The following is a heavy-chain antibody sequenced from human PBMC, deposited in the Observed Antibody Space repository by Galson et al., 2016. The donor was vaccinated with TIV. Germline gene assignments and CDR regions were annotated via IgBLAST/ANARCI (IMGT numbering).Heavy chain of an antibody. D-gene: IGHD6-13*01. V-gene: IGHV1-18*01. CDR2: ISSYNGHI. CDR1: GGKFSSYV. Sequence: ASGGKFSSYVISWVRQAPGQGLEWMGWISSYNGHIEYAQKFQGRGTLTTDTSTSTAYMELRSLRSNDTAVYYCARAAKPPVPVADIWGQGTMVTVSS. J-gene: IGHJ3*02. CDR3: ARAAKPPVPVADI.